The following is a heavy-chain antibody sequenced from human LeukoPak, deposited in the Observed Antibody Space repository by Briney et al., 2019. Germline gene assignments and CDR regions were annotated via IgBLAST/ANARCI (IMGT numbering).Heavy chain of an antibody. Sequence: PGGSLRLSCSASGFTFSSYVMHWVRQAPGKGLEYVSAISNNGENTYYADSVKGRFTISRDNSKNTLYVQMSSLRDEDTAVYYCARDSLWFGESLGLFDYWGQGTLVTVSS. D-gene: IGHD3-10*01. J-gene: IGHJ4*02. V-gene: IGHV3-64*05. CDR1: GFTFSSYV. CDR2: ISNNGENT. CDR3: ARDSLWFGESLGLFDY.